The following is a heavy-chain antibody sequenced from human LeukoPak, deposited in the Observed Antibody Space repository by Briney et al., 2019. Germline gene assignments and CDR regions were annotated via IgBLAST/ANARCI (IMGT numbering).Heavy chain of an antibody. CDR2: ISYDGSNK. J-gene: IGHJ4*02. D-gene: IGHD3-10*01. V-gene: IGHV3-30*04. CDR1: GFTFSSYA. Sequence: GGSLRLSCAASGFTFSSYAMHWVRQAPGKGLEWVAVISYDGSNKYYADSVKGRFTISRDNSKNTLYLQMNSLRAEDTAVYYCARDGDGSGLYYFDYWGQGTLVTVSS. CDR3: ARDGDGSGLYYFDY.